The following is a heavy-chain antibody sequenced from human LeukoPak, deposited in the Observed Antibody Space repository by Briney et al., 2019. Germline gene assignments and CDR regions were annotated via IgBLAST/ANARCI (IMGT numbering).Heavy chain of an antibody. CDR2: ITGGGRNT. Sequence: GGSLRLSCAASGFTFGNYAMSWVRQAPGKGLEWVSTITGGGRNTYYADSVKGRFTISRDNSKNTLYLQMNSLRDEGTALYYCAKTPGHTSSWQFDYWGQGTLVTVSS. J-gene: IGHJ4*02. D-gene: IGHD6-13*01. CDR1: GFTFGNYA. CDR3: AKTPGHTSSWQFDY. V-gene: IGHV3-23*01.